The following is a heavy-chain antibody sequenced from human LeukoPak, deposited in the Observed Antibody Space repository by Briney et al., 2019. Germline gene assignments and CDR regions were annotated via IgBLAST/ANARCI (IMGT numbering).Heavy chain of an antibody. CDR3: ARGQSPPRYYYDSSGYDY. CDR2: ISSSSSYV. D-gene: IGHD3-22*01. CDR1: GFTFSSYS. Sequence: GGSLRLSCAASGFTFSSYSMNWVRQAPEKGLEWVSSISSSSSYVYYADSVKGRFTISRDNAKNSLYLQMNSLRAEDTAVYYCARGQSPPRYYYDSSGYDYWGRGTLVTVSS. V-gene: IGHV3-21*01. J-gene: IGHJ4*02.